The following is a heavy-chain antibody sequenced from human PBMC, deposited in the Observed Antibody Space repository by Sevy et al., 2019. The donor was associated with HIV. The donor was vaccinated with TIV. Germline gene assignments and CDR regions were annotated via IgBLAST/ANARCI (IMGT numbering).Heavy chain of an antibody. CDR2: ISYDGRNK. V-gene: IGHV3-30*18. Sequence: GGSLRLSCAASGFTFSSYGMHWVRQAPGKGLEWVAVISYDGRNKYYEDSMKGRFPIARDKSKNTLNLQMNSLRPEDTAVYYCAKDGAVSMFQGMILADGMDVWGQGTTVTVSS. CDR1: GFTFSSYG. D-gene: IGHD3-10*02. J-gene: IGHJ6*02. CDR3: AKDGAVSMFQGMILADGMDV.